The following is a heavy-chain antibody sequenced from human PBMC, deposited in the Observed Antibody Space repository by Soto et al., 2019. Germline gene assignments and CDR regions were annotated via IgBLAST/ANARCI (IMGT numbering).Heavy chain of an antibody. J-gene: IGHJ6*02. CDR1: GYSFTSYW. V-gene: IGHV5-51*01. CDR3: ARRPGNWEYYYYGIDV. CDR2: IYPGDSDT. Sequence: PGESLKISCKGSGYSFTSYWIGWVRQMPGKGLEWMGIIYPGDSDTRYSPSFQGQVTISADKSISTAYLQWGSLKASDTAMYYCARRPGNWEYYYYGIDVWGQGTTVTVSS. D-gene: IGHD1-1*01.